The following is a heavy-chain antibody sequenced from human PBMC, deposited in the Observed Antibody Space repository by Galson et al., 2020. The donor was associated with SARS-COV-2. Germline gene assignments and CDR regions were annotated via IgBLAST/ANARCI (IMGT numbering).Heavy chain of an antibody. CDR3: ARGVIPLDF. D-gene: IGHD2-2*02. Sequence: SETLSLTCTVSGGSITSYYWSWIRQPAGKGLEWIGRFYSGSTNYNPSLKSRLAMSVDTSKNQFSLKLSSVTAADTAVYYCARGVIPLDFWGQGTLVIGSS. CDR1: GGSITSYY. J-gene: IGHJ4*02. V-gene: IGHV4-4*07. CDR2: FYSGST.